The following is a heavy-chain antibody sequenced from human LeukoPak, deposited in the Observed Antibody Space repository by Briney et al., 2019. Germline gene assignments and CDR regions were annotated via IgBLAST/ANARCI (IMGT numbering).Heavy chain of an antibody. J-gene: IGHJ4*02. CDR3: ARGSAY. CDR2: IYNSGST. D-gene: IGHD3-3*01. V-gene: IGHV4-61*01. CDR1: GASVSSGSYY. Sequence: SETLSLTCTVSGASVSSGSYYWSWIRQPPGKGLEWIGYIYNSGSTSYNPSLKSRVTILVDTSKNQFSLKLSSVTAADTAVYYCARGSAYWGQGTLVTVSS.